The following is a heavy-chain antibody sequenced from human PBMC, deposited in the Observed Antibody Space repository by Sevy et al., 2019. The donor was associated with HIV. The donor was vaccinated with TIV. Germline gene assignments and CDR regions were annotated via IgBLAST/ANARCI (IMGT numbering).Heavy chain of an antibody. Sequence: GGSLRLSCAASGFTFSTYAMHWVRQAPGKRLEWVAVISYDGSNTYYADSVKGRFTISRDSSKNTLYLQMNSLRAEDTAVYFCARDGGYDSRGYDLSNYWGQGTLVTVSS. CDR1: GFTFSTYA. V-gene: IGHV3-30*04. CDR2: ISYDGSNT. CDR3: ARDGGYDSRGYDLSNY. J-gene: IGHJ4*02. D-gene: IGHD3-22*01.